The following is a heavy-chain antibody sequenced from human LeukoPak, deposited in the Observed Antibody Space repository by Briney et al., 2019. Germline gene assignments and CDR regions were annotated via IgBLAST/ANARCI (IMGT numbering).Heavy chain of an antibody. CDR2: INHSGST. V-gene: IGHV4-34*01. J-gene: IGHJ4*02. CDR1: GGSFSGYC. Sequence: PSETLSLTCDVYGGSFSGYCWSWIRQPPVKGLEWIGEINHSGSTNYNPSLKSRVTISVGTSKNQFSLKLSSVTAADTAVYYCARARGLRWYHGGCVFDYWGQGTLVTVSS. D-gene: IGHD4-23*01. CDR3: ARARGLRWYHGGCVFDY.